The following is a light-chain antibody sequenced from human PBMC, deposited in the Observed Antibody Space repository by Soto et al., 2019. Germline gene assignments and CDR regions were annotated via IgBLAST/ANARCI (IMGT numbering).Light chain of an antibody. J-gene: IGKJ4*01. CDR2: WAS. Sequence: DIVMTQSPDSLAVSLGERATINCKSSQSVLYSSNNKNYLAWYQQRPGQPPKLLIYWASTRESGVPDRFSGSGSGTDFTHTISSLQAEDVAVDYCQQYYSPPFTFGGGTKVEIK. CDR3: QQYYSPPFT. V-gene: IGKV4-1*01. CDR1: QSVLYSSNNKNY.